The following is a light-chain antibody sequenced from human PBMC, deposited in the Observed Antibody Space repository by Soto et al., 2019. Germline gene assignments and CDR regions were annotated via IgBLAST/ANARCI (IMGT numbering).Light chain of an antibody. J-gene: IGKJ4*01. V-gene: IGKV3-11*01. CDR2: DAS. CDR3: QQRRSWPLT. Sequence: EIVVTQSPATLSLSPGERATLSCRASQSVRSYVGWYQQKPGQAPRLLIYDASNRATDIPARFSGSGSGTDFTLTINSLEPEDFAVYYCQQRRSWPLTFGGGTKVEIK. CDR1: QSVRSY.